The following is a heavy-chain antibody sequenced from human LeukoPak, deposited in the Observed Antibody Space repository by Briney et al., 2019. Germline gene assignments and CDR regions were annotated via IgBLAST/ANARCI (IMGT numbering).Heavy chain of an antibody. D-gene: IGHD6-6*01. CDR3: ARAMSIAARLQTIFDY. CDR1: GFTFSSYG. Sequence: PGGSLRLSCAASGFTFSSYGMHWVRQAPGKGLEWVAVISYDGSNKYYADSVKGRFTISRDNSKKTLYLQMNSLRAEDTAVYYCARAMSIAARLQTIFDYWGQGTLVTVSS. J-gene: IGHJ4*02. V-gene: IGHV3-30*03. CDR2: ISYDGSNK.